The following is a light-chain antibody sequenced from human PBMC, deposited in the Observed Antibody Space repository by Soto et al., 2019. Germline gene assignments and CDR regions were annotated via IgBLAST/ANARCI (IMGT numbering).Light chain of an antibody. Sequence: QSVLTQPRSVSGSPGQSVTISCTGTSSDVGGYNYVSWYQQHPGKAPKGMIYDVSERPSGVPDRFSGSKSGNTASLTISGLQPEDEADYYCSSYTTSNTRQIVFGTGTKLTVL. V-gene: IGLV2-11*01. CDR3: SSYTTSNTRQIV. CDR1: SSDVGGYNY. CDR2: DVS. J-gene: IGLJ1*01.